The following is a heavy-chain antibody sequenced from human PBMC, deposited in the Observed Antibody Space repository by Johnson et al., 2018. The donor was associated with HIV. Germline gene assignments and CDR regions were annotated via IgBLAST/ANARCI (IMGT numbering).Heavy chain of an antibody. CDR2: IFSGCDT. CDR1: GFTFDDYG. CDR3: ARLGLTDAFDI. J-gene: IGHJ3*02. V-gene: IGHV3-66*01. D-gene: IGHD2-8*01. Sequence: VQLVESGGGVVRPGGSLRLSCAASGFTFDDYGMSWVRQAPGQGLAWVSVIFSGCDTYYAESVEGRFTISRDNSKNTLYLQMNSLRAEDTAVYYCARLGLTDAFDIWGQGTMVTVSP.